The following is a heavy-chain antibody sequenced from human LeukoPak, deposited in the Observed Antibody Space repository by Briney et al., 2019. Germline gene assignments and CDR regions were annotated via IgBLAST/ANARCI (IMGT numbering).Heavy chain of an antibody. J-gene: IGHJ6*03. CDR3: ARGGPRCSSTSCPPGYYHYMDV. CDR1: GGSISSHY. D-gene: IGHD2-2*01. V-gene: IGHV4-59*11. Sequence: NPSETLSLTCTVSGGSISSHYWSWIRQPPGKGLEWIGYIYYSGSTNYNPSLKSRVTISVDTSKNQFSLKVSSVTAADTAVYYCARGGPRCSSTSCPPGYYHYMDVWGKGTTVNVSS. CDR2: IYYSGST.